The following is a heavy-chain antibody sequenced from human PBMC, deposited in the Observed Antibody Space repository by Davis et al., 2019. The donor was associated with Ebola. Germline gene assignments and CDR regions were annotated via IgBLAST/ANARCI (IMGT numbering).Heavy chain of an antibody. Sequence: PGGSLRLSCAASGFSLSSYWMHWVRQVPGKGLVWVSRINSEGSYTSYADSVKGRFTISRDNSKNTLHLEMNSLRAEDTAVYYCGSPVVAWGQGTLVTVSS. CDR2: INSEGSYT. D-gene: IGHD2-15*01. CDR1: GFSLSSYW. J-gene: IGHJ4*02. V-gene: IGHV3-74*01. CDR3: GSPVVA.